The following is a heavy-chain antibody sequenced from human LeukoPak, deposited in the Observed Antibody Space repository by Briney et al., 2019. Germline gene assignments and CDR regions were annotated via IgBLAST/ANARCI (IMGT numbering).Heavy chain of an antibody. V-gene: IGHV3-23*01. Sequence: GGSLRLSCAASGFTFSSYAMSWVRQAPGKGLEWVSAISGSGGSTYYADSVKGRFTISRDNSKNTLYLQMNSLRPEDTAVYYCARAAAVTGAFRDNWFDPWGQGALATVSS. D-gene: IGHD6-19*01. CDR2: ISGSGGST. CDR1: GFTFSSYA. J-gene: IGHJ5*02. CDR3: ARAAAVTGAFRDNWFDP.